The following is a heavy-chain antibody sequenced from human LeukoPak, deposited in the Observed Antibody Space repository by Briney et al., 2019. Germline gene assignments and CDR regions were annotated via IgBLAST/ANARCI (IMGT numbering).Heavy chain of an antibody. CDR2: ISGSGDST. J-gene: IGHJ5*02. Sequence: PGGSLRLSCVASGFTFSNYGMSWVRQAPGKGLEWVSAISGSGDSTYYADSVKGRFTISRDNSKNTLYIQMNSLRADDTAVYYCAKDLGRAAPRNWFDPWGQGTLVTASS. CDR1: GFTFSNYG. D-gene: IGHD2-15*01. CDR3: AKDLGRAAPRNWFDP. V-gene: IGHV3-23*01.